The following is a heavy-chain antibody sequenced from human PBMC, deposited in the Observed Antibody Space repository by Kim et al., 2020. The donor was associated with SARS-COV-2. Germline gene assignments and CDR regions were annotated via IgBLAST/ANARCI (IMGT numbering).Heavy chain of an antibody. CDR1: GYSFTSYW. J-gene: IGHJ4*02. D-gene: IGHD3-22*01. CDR2: IYPGDSDT. V-gene: IGHV5-51*01. CDR3: ASSPAMIVEGGNFDY. Sequence: GESLKISCKGSGYSFTSYWIGWVRQMPGKGLEWMGIIYPGDSDTRYSPSFQGQVTISADKSISTAYLQWSSLKASDTAMYYCASSPAMIVEGGNFDYWGQGTLVTVSS.